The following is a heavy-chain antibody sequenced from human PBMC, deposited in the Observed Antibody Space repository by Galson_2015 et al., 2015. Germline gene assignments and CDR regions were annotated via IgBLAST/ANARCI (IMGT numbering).Heavy chain of an antibody. V-gene: IGHV1-46*01. CDR2: VTPGSGAT. CDR1: GYTFSNYH. CDR3: ARETSATGYGDH. D-gene: IGHD5-12*01. Sequence: KVSCKASGYTFSNYHIHWVRQAPGQGLEWMGIVTPGSGATSYAEKFQGRVIMTGDMSTTTAFLELSSLRSDDTALYYCARETSATGYGDHWGQRTLVTVSS. J-gene: IGHJ4*02.